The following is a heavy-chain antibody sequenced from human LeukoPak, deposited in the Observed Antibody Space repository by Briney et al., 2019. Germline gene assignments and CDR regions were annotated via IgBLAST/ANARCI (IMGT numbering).Heavy chain of an antibody. CDR1: GYTFTSYG. J-gene: IGHJ6*03. CDR2: ISAYNGNT. CDR3: ARDVPGYYCYYMDV. V-gene: IGHV1-18*01. D-gene: IGHD3-10*02. Sequence: GASVKVSCKASGYTFTSYGISWVRQAPGQGLEWMGWISAYNGNTNYAQRLQGRVTMTTDTSTSTAYMELRSLRSDDTAVYYCARDVPGYYCYYMDVWGKGTTVTVSS.